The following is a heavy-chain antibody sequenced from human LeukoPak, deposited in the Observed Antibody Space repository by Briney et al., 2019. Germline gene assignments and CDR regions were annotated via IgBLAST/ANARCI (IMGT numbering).Heavy chain of an antibody. CDR1: GFSVSRNY. CDR3: ARAPLRYFDRSTYYFDY. V-gene: IGHV3-11*01. Sequence: GGSLRLSCAASGFSVSRNYMSWIRQAPGKGLEWVSYISSSGNTIYYADSVKGRFTISRDNAKNSLYLQMNSLRAEDTAVYYCARAPLRYFDRSTYYFDYWGQRTLVTVSS. D-gene: IGHD3-9*01. CDR2: ISSSGNTI. J-gene: IGHJ4*02.